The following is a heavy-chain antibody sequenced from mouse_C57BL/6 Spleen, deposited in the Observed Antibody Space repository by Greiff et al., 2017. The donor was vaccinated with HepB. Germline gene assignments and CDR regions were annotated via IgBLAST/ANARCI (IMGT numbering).Heavy chain of an antibody. J-gene: IGHJ3*01. V-gene: IGHV1-50*01. CDR1: GYTFTSYW. D-gene: IGHD2-1*01. CDR3: APYGNYEGVFAY. CDR2: IDPSDSYT. Sequence: VQLQQSGAELVKPGASVKLSCKASGYTFTSYWMQWVKQRPGQGLEWIGEIDPSDSYTNYNQKFKGKATLTVDTSSSTAYRQLSSLTTEDAAVYYCAPYGNYEGVFAYWGQGTLVTVSA.